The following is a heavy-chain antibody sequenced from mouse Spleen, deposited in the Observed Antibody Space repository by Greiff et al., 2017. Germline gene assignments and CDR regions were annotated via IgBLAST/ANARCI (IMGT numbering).Heavy chain of an antibody. J-gene: IGHJ3*01. CDR1: GYTFTSYW. CDR2: IDPSDSYT. Sequence: QVQLQQSGAELVKPGASVKLSCKASGYTFTSYWMQWVKQRPGQGLEWIGEIDPSDSYTNYNQKFKGKATLTVDTSSSTAYMQLSSLTSEDSAVYYCAILRWFAYWGQGTLVTVSA. V-gene: IGHV1-50*01. CDR3: AILRWFAY. D-gene: IGHD2-4*01.